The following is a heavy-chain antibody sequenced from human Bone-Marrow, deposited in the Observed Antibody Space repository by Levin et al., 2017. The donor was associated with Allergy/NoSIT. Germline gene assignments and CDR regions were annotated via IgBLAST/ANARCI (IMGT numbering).Heavy chain of an antibody. CDR3: ARGARGLRFLEWLDY. CDR2: IIPIFGTA. Sequence: KISCKASGGTFSSYAISWVRQAPGQGLEWMGGIIPIFGTANYAQKFQGRVTITADKSTSTAYMELSSLRSEDTAVYYCARGARGLRFLEWLDYWGQGTLVTVSS. D-gene: IGHD3-3*01. V-gene: IGHV1-69*06. CDR1: GGTFSSYA. J-gene: IGHJ4*02.